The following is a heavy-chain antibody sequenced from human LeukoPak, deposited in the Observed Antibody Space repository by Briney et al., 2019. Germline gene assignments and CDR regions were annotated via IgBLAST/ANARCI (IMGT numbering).Heavy chain of an antibody. V-gene: IGHV4-4*07. D-gene: IGHD3-10*01. CDR2: IYTSGST. CDR1: GGSFSGYY. CDR3: ARDGDSQRYGSGSRGYYFDY. J-gene: IGHJ4*02. Sequence: PSETLSLTCAVYGGSFSGYYWSWIRQPAGKGLEWIGRIYTSGSTNYNPSLKSRVTMSVDTSKNQFSLKLSSVTAADTTVYYCARDGDSQRYGSGSRGYYFDYWGQGTLVTVSS.